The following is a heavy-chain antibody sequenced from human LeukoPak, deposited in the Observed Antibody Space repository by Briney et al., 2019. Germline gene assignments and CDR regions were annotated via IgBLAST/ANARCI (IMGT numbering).Heavy chain of an antibody. CDR3: ASSGYYDSSGEKPFDY. Sequence: PSETLSLTCTVSGSSISNYYWTWIRQPPGKGLEWIGYIYYSGSTNYNPSLKSRVTMSVDTSKNQFSLKLSSVTAADTAVYYCASSGYYDSSGEKPFDYWGQGTLVTVSS. V-gene: IGHV4-59*08. CDR2: IYYSGST. J-gene: IGHJ4*02. CDR1: GSSISNYY. D-gene: IGHD3-22*01.